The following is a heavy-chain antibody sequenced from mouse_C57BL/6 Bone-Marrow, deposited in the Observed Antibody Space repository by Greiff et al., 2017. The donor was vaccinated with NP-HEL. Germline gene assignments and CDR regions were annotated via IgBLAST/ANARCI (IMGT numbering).Heavy chain of an antibody. D-gene: IGHD2-3*01. V-gene: IGHV5-4*03. J-gene: IGHJ2*01. CDR3: ARVDGYYSFDY. CDR1: GFTFSSYA. CDR2: ISDGGSST. Sequence: DVKLVESGGGLVKPGGSLKLSCAASGFTFSSYAMSWVRQTPEKRLEWVATISDGGSSTYYPDNVKGRFTISRDTAKNNLYLQMSHLKSEDSAMYYCARVDGYYSFDYWGQGTTLTVSS.